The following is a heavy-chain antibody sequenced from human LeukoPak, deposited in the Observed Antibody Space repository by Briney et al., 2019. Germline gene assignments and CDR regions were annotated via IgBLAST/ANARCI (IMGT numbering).Heavy chain of an antibody. D-gene: IGHD6-6*01. CDR3: VSWGAARSFDY. CDR2: MYYSGST. Sequence: KPSETLSLTCTVSRGSISSGSYYWGWIRQPPGKGLDWIGSMYYSGSTYYNPSLKSRVTISADTSKNQFSLKLSSVTAADTAVYYCVSWGAARSFDYWGQGTLVTVSS. J-gene: IGHJ4*02. CDR1: RGSISSGSYY. V-gene: IGHV4-39*07.